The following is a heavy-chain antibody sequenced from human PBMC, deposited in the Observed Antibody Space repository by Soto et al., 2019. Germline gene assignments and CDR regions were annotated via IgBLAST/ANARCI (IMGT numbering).Heavy chain of an antibody. Sequence: QVQLVESGGGVVQPGRSLRLSCAASGFTFSSYGMHWVRQAPGKGLEWVAVISYDGSNKYYADSVKGRFTISRDNSKNTLYLQMNSLRAEDTAVYYFAKNLRMVREVIDYWGQGTLVTVSS. CDR2: ISYDGSNK. V-gene: IGHV3-30*18. CDR3: AKNLRMVREVIDY. J-gene: IGHJ4*02. CDR1: GFTFSSYG. D-gene: IGHD3-10*01.